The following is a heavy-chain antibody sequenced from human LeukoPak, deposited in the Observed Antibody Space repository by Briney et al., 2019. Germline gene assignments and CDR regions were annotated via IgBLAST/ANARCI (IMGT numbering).Heavy chain of an antibody. CDR2: INHSGRT. Sequence: SETLSLTCAVYGRSFSGYYWSWIRQPPGKGLEWIGEINHSGRTNYNPSLKSRVTISVDTSKNQFSLKLSSVTAADTAVYYCARARQRVVTSYYYYYGMDVWGQGPTVTVSS. J-gene: IGHJ6*02. CDR3: ARARQRVVTSYYYYYGMDV. V-gene: IGHV4-34*01. D-gene: IGHD2-21*02. CDR1: GRSFSGYY.